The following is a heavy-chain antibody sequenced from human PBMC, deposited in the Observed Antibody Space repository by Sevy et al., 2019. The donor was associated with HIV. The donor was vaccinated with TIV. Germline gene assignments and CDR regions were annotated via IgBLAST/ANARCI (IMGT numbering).Heavy chain of an antibody. V-gene: IGHV1-18*01. CDR2: ISPHNGDT. Sequence: ASVKVSCKVSGYTFSTYRITWVRQAPGQGLEWMGWISPHNGDTNYVQKLQGRVTMITDTSTSTAYMELRSLRSDDSAVYYCARAYCSSGRCYSLAYWGQGTLVTVSS. D-gene: IGHD2-15*01. J-gene: IGHJ4*02. CDR1: GYTFSTYR. CDR3: ARAYCSSGRCYSLAY.